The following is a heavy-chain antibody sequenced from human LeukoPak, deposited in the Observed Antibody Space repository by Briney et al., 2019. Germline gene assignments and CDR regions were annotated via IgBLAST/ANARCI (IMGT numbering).Heavy chain of an antibody. CDR1: GLTFSTNS. D-gene: IGHD2-15*01. V-gene: IGHV3-74*01. J-gene: IGHJ4*02. CDR3: ASRDQSCSGGVCYPIDY. CDR2: INRDGTTT. Sequence: GGSLRLSCAAAGLTFSTNSMNWVRQAPGKGLVWVSRINRDGTTTSYADSVKGRFTISKDNAKNTLYLQMNSLRAEDTAVYYCASRDQSCSGGVCYPIDYWGQGALVTVSP.